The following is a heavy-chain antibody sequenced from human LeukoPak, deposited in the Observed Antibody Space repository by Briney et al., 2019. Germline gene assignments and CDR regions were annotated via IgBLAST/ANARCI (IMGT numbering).Heavy chain of an antibody. CDR2: IIPIFGTA. J-gene: IGHJ6*03. V-gene: IGHV1-69*05. CDR3: ARGPLRGYYYYYMDV. Sequence: PSVKVCCKASGGTFSTYAINWVRQAPGQGLEWMGGIIPIFGTADYAQKFQGRVTITTDESTSTAYMELSSLRSEDTAVYYCARGPLRGYYYYYMDVWDIGTPVTVSS. D-gene: IGHD3-10*01. CDR1: GGTFSTYA.